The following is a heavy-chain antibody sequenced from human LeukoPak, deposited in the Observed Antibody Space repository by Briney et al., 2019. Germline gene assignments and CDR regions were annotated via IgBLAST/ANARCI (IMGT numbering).Heavy chain of an antibody. CDR2: MYHTGHT. D-gene: IGHD4-17*01. Sequence: SETLSLTCNVSGGSISNYYWSWIRQPPGKGLEWIVYMYHTGHTMYNSSLKSRVTMSLDTSKNHFSLRLSSVTAADTAVYYCARVAHTVTTGYYYYYYGMDVWGQGTTVTVSS. J-gene: IGHJ6*02. V-gene: IGHV4-59*12. CDR1: GGSISNYY. CDR3: ARVAHTVTTGYYYYYYGMDV.